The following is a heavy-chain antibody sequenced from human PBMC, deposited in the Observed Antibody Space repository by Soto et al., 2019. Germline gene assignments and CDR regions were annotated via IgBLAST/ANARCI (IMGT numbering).Heavy chain of an antibody. CDR3: AREPATAKPEGVDF. V-gene: IGHV1-2*02. CDR1: GYTFSDYY. D-gene: IGHD1-1*01. Sequence: VAAVKVSCKASGYTFSDYYIHWVRQAPGQGLEWMGWINPNSGGTKYAPKFQGGVTMTSDTSITTAYMEVSRLRSGDTAVYYCAREPATAKPEGVDFWGQGTLVTVSS. CDR2: INPNSGGT. J-gene: IGHJ4*02.